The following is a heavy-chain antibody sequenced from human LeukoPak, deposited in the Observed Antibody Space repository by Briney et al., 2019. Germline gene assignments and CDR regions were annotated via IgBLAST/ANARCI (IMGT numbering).Heavy chain of an antibody. J-gene: IGHJ3*02. CDR3: ARPGTTYYDFWSGYSSAFDI. D-gene: IGHD3-3*01. CDR1: GFTFSSYS. CDR2: ISNSSSTI. Sequence: PGGSLRLSCAASGFTFSSYSMNWVRQAPGKGLEWVSYISNSSSTIYYADSVKGRFTISRDNAKNSLYLQMNSLRAEDTAVYYCARPGTTYYDFWSGYSSAFDIWGQGTMVTVSS. V-gene: IGHV3-48*01.